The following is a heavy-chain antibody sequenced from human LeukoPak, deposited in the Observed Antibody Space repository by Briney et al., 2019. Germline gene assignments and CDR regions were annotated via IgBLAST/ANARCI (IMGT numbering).Heavy chain of an antibody. V-gene: IGHV3-7*03. J-gene: IGHJ6*02. D-gene: IGHD2-2*01. CDR3: ASGDSVTSPGGYYYGMDV. Sequence: PGGSLRLSCAASGFTFSSYWMSWVRQAPGKGLEWVANIKQDGSEKYYVDSVKGRFTISRDNAKNSLYLQMNSLRAEDTAVYYCASGDSVTSPGGYYYGMDVWGQGTTVTVSS. CDR2: IKQDGSEK. CDR1: GFTFSSYW.